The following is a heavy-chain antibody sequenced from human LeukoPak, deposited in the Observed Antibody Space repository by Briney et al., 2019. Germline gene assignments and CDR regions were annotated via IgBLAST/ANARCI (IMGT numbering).Heavy chain of an antibody. D-gene: IGHD3-22*01. J-gene: IGHJ4*02. Sequence: PSETLSLTCTVSGGSISSSSYYWGWIRQPPGKGLEWIGSIYYSGSTYYNPSLKSRVTISVDTSKNQFSLKLSSVTAADTSVYYCANFRDYYDSSGFYYWGQGTLVTVSS. CDR1: GGSISSSSYY. CDR2: IYYSGST. CDR3: ANFRDYYDSSGFYY. V-gene: IGHV4-39*01.